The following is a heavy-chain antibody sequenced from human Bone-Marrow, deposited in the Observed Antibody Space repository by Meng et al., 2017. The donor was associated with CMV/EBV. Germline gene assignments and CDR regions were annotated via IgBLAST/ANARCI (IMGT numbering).Heavy chain of an antibody. D-gene: IGHD6-13*01. CDR1: GFTFGDYA. V-gene: IGHV3-7*01. J-gene: IGHJ4*02. Sequence: GESLKISCTASGFTFGDYAMSWVRQAPGKGLEWVANIKPDGSEKYCVDSVKGRFTISRDNAKNSLYLQMNNLRAEDTAVYYCARDAGHYWGQGTLVTVSS. CDR3: ARDAGHY. CDR2: IKPDGSEK.